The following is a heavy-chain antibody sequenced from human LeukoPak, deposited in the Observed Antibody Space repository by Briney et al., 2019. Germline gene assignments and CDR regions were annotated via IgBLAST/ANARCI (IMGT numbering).Heavy chain of an antibody. CDR1: GYTFTSYC. D-gene: IGHD6-13*01. Sequence: GASVKVSCKASGYTFTSYCMHWVRQAPGQGLEWMGIINPSGGSTSYAQKFQGRVTMTRDMSTSTVYMELSSLRSEDTAVYYCARKGYSSRRHYYYMDVWGKGTTVTVSS. CDR2: INPSGGST. V-gene: IGHV1-46*01. CDR3: ARKGYSSRRHYYYMDV. J-gene: IGHJ6*03.